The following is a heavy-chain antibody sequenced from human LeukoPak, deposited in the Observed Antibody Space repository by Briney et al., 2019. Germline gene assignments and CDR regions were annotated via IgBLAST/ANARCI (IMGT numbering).Heavy chain of an antibody. V-gene: IGHV4-59*01. J-gene: IGHJ6*02. CDR1: GGSISNYS. CDR2: IYNSGTS. Sequence: SETLSLTCTVSGGSISNYSWSWIRQSPGKGLEWIGYIYNSGTSDYNPSLKSRVTISVDTSKNQFSLKVNSATAADTAVYYCASTNVGGYCSTTSCYPGDYGMDVWGQGTTVTVSS. D-gene: IGHD2-2*01. CDR3: ASTNVGGYCSTTSCYPGDYGMDV.